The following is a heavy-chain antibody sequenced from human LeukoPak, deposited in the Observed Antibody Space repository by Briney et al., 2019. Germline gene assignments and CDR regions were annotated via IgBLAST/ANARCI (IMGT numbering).Heavy chain of an antibody. CDR3: AKRGVVIRVILVGFHKEAYYFDS. D-gene: IGHD3-22*01. CDR2: ISGSGGST. V-gene: IGHV3-23*01. CDR1: GITLSNYG. Sequence: GGSLTLSCAVSGITLSNYGMSWVRQAPGKGLEWVAGISGSGGSTNYADSVKGRFTISRDNPKNTLFLQMKSLRAEDTAVYFCAKRGVVIRVILVGFHKEAYYFDSWGQGALVTVSS. J-gene: IGHJ4*02.